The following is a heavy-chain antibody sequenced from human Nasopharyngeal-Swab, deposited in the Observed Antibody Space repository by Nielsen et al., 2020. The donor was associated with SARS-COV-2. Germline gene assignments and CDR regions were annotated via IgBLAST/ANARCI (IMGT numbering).Heavy chain of an antibody. V-gene: IGHV1-8*01. J-gene: IGHJ6*02. CDR3: ARAGTYYDFWSGSPGGMDV. D-gene: IGHD3-3*01. Sequence: ASVKVSCKASGYTFTSYDINWVRQATGQGLEWMGWMNPNSGNTGYARKFQGRVTMTRNTSISTAYMELSSLRSEDTAVYYCARAGTYYDFWSGSPGGMDVWGQGTTVTVSS. CDR2: MNPNSGNT. CDR1: GYTFTSYD.